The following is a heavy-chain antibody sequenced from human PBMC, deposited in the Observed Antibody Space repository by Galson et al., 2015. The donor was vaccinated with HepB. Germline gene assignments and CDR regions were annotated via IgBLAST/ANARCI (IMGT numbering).Heavy chain of an antibody. CDR3: ASGAAAGTTPYYYYGMDV. D-gene: IGHD6-13*01. V-gene: IGHV1-46*01. CDR1: GYTFTSYY. J-gene: IGHJ6*02. CDR2: INPSGGST. Sequence: SVKVSCKASGYTFTSYYMHWVRQAPGQGLEWMGIINPSGGSTSYAQKFQGRVTMTRDTSTSTVYMELSSLRSEDTAVYYCASGAAAGTTPYYYYGMDVWGQGTTVTVSS.